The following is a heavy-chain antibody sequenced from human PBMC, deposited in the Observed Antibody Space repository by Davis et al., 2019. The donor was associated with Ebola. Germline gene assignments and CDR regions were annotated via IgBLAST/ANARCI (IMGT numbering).Heavy chain of an antibody. CDR1: GYTFTGYY. CDR3: AREAYCGGDCYSYYYYYGMDV. V-gene: IGHV1-2*04. CDR2: INPNSGGT. Sequence: AASVKVSCKASGYTFTGYYMHWVRQAPGQGLEWMGWINPNSGGTNYAQKFQGWVTMTRDTSISTAYMELSRLRSDDTAVYYCAREAYCGGDCYSYYYYYGMDVWGQGTTVTVSS. J-gene: IGHJ6*02. D-gene: IGHD2-21*02.